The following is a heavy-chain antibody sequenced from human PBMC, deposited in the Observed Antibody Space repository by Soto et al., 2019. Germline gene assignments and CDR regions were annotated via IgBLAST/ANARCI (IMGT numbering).Heavy chain of an antibody. CDR1: GGSISSYY. D-gene: IGHD6-13*01. J-gene: IGHJ4*02. CDR2: IYYSGST. V-gene: IGHV4-59*01. CDR3: ASGLAAAVGY. Sequence: PSETLSLTCTVSGGSISSYYLSWIRQPPGKGLEWIGYIYYSGSTNYNPSLKSRVTISVDTSKNQFSLKLSSVTAADTAVYYCASGLAAAVGYWGQGTLVTVSS.